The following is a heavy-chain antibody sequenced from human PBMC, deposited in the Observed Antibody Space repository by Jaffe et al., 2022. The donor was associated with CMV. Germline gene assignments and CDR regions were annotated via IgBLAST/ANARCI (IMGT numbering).Heavy chain of an antibody. V-gene: IGHV1-69*01. CDR2: IIPIFGTA. J-gene: IGHJ6*02. CDR1: GGTFSSYA. D-gene: IGHD3-9*01. CDR3: AREPLYYDILTGSLSYYYYGMDV. Sequence: QVQLVQSGAEVKKPGSSVKVSCKASGGTFSSYAISWVRQAPGQGLEWMGGIIPIFGTANYAQKFQGRVTITADESTSTAYMELSSLRSEDTAVYYCAREPLYYDILTGSLSYYYYGMDVWGQGTTVTVSS.